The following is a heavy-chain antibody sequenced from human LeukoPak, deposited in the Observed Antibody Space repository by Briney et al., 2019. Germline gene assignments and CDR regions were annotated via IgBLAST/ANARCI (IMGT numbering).Heavy chain of an antibody. CDR1: GGSISSSSYC. V-gene: IGHV4-39*01. CDR2: IYYSGST. D-gene: IGHD6-13*01. J-gene: IGHJ4*02. Sequence: PSETLSLTCTVSGGSISSSSYCWGWIRQPPGKGLEWIGSIYYSGSTYYNPSLKSRVTISVDTSKNQFSLKLSSVTAADTAVYYCARGYSSSFDYWGQGTLVTVSS. CDR3: ARGYSSSFDY.